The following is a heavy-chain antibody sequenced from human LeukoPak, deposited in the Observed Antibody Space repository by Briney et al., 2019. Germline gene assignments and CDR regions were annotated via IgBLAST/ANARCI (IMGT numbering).Heavy chain of an antibody. Sequence: SGTLSLSCTVSGGSISSGTYYWAWIRQPPGKGLEWIGSIYYSGSTHYNTSLKSRVTISVDTSKNHFSLKLSSVTAADMAVYYCARNITMVASYSFDYWGQGTLVTVSS. J-gene: IGHJ4*02. CDR2: IYYSGST. CDR3: ARNITMVASYSFDY. CDR1: GGSISSGTYY. D-gene: IGHD3-10*01. V-gene: IGHV4-39*02.